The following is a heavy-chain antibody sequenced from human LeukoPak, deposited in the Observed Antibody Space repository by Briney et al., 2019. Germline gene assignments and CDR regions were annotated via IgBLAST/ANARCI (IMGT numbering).Heavy chain of an antibody. CDR2: IYYSGST. CDR3: ARDFRDGYISDYFDY. V-gene: IGHV4-59*01. Sequence: SETLSLTCTVSGGSISSYYWSWIRQPPGKGLEWIGYIYYSGSTNYNPSLKSRVTISVDTSKNQFSLQLSSVTAADTAVYYCARDFRDGYISDYFDYWGQGTLVTVTS. D-gene: IGHD5-24*01. CDR1: GGSISSYY. J-gene: IGHJ4*02.